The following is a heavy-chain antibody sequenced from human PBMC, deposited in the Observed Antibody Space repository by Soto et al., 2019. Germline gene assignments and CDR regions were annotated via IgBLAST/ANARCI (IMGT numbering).Heavy chain of an antibody. CDR2: INSDGSST. D-gene: IGHD1-1*01. CDR1: GFTFSSYW. V-gene: IGHV3-74*01. Sequence: PGGSLRLSCAASGFTFSSYWMHWVRQAPGKGLVWVSRINSDGSSTSYADSVKGRFTISRDNAKNTLYLQMNSLRAEDTAVYYCARVAGTTAYEAFDIWGQGTMVTVSS. CDR3: ARVAGTTAYEAFDI. J-gene: IGHJ3*02.